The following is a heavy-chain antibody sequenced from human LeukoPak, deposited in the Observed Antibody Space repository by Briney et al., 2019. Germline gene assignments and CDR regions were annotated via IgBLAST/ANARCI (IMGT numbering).Heavy chain of an antibody. D-gene: IGHD2-2*01. V-gene: IGHV4-34*01. CDR1: GGSFSGYY. Sequence: SETLSLTCAVYGGSFSGYYWSWIRQPPGKGLEWIGEINHSGSTNYNPSLKSRVTISVDTSKNQFSLKPSSATAADTAVYYCARGDIVVVPAAPSPSKRRNTAMPRRGAFDIWGQGTMVTVSS. CDR3: ARGDIVVVPAAPSPSKRRNTAMPRRGAFDI. CDR2: INHSGST. J-gene: IGHJ3*02.